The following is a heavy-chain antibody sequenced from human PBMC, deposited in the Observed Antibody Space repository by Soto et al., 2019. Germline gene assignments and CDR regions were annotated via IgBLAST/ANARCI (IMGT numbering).Heavy chain of an antibody. D-gene: IGHD6-13*01. CDR3: ARSAAAGRWWFDP. Sequence: ESGGGLVKPGGSLRLSCAASGFTFSSYSMNWVRQAPGKGLEWVSSISSSSSYIYYADSVKGRFTISRDNAKNSLYLQMNSLRAEDTAVYYCARSAAAGRWWFDPWGQGTLVTVSS. V-gene: IGHV3-21*01. CDR2: ISSSSSYI. CDR1: GFTFSSYS. J-gene: IGHJ5*02.